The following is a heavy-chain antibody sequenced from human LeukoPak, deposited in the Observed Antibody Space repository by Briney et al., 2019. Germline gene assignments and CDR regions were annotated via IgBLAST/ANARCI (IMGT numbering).Heavy chain of an antibody. CDR1: GFTFSNYW. CDR2: INTDGTAT. V-gene: IGHV3-74*01. Sequence: PGGSLRLSCAASGFTFSNYWMLWIRQAPGKGLESVSRINTDGTATTYADSVKGRFTVSRDNADNTMFLQMNSLRDEDTAVYYFATKHWLAPPPDSWGQGTPVTVSS. D-gene: IGHD6-19*01. CDR3: ATKHWLAPPPDS. J-gene: IGHJ4*02.